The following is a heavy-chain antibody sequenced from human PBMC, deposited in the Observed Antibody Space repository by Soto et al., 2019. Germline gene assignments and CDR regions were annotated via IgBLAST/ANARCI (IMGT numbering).Heavy chain of an antibody. CDR1: GGSISSYF. V-gene: IGHV4-59*01. J-gene: IGHJ3*02. CDR3: ARDDKEAFDI. CDR2: MYFNEST. Sequence: QVLLQESGPGLVKPSETLSLTCTVSGGSISSYFLNWIRQAHGKGLEWIGYMYFNESTNYNPSLKSRVMMSLDTSKSLFSLKLNSVTAADTAIYYCARDDKEAFDIWGQGTLVIVSS.